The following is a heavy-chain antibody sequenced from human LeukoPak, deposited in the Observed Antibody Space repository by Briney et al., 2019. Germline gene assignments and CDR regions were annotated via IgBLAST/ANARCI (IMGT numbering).Heavy chain of an antibody. CDR2: ISGSGGST. J-gene: IGHJ4*02. D-gene: IGHD6-13*01. CDR3: AKAIAAAEVTFDY. Sequence: GGSLRLSCAASGFTFSSYAMSWVRQAPGKGLEWVSAISGSGGSTYYADSVKGRSTISRDNSKNTLYLQMNSLRAEDTAVYYCAKAIAAAEVTFDYWGQGTLVTVSS. V-gene: IGHV3-23*01. CDR1: GFTFSSYA.